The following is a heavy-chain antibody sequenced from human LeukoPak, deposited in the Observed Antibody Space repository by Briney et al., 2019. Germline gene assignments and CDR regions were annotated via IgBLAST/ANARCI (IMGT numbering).Heavy chain of an antibody. D-gene: IGHD6-19*01. Sequence: GASVKVSCKASGGAFSSYAISWVRQAPGQGLEWMGGIIPIFGTANYAQRFQGRVTITADESTSTAYIELSSLRSEDTAVYYCARDKNPPRGIAVAGTNWFDPWGQGTLVTVSS. CDR2: IIPIFGTA. J-gene: IGHJ5*02. CDR3: ARDKNPPRGIAVAGTNWFDP. CDR1: GGAFSSYA. V-gene: IGHV1-69*13.